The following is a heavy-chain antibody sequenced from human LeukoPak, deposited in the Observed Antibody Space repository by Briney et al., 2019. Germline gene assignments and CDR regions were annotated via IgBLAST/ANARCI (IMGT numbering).Heavy chain of an antibody. Sequence: GGSLRLSCAASGFTFSSYSMNWVRQAPGKGLEWVATIKQDGSEKYYVDSEKGRFTISRDNARNSLYLQMNSLRAEDTAVYYCAREASGWYLIDYWGQGTLVTVSS. CDR1: GFTFSSYS. V-gene: IGHV3-7*03. CDR3: AREASGWYLIDY. D-gene: IGHD6-19*01. J-gene: IGHJ4*02. CDR2: IKQDGSEK.